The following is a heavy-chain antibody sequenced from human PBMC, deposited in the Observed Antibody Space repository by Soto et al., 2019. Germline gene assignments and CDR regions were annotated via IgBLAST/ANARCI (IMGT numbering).Heavy chain of an antibody. V-gene: IGHV3-73*02. D-gene: IGHD6-6*01. CDR3: TRRDSSSST. CDR2: IRSKANSYAT. CDR1: GFTFSGSA. Sequence: EVQLVESGGGLVQPGGSLKLSCAASGFTFSGSAMHWVRQASGKGLEWVGRIRSKANSYATAYAASVKGRFTISKDDPNNTAYLQMNSLKTEDTAVYYCTRRDSSSSTWGQGTLVTVSS. J-gene: IGHJ4*02.